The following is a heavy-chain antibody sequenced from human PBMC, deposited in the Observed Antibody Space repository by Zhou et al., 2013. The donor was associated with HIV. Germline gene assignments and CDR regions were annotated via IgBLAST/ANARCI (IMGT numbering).Heavy chain of an antibody. CDR3: AREWGHNVFLEWLCSIMSFNV. J-gene: IGHJ3*01. Sequence: QVQLLQSGAEVKKPGASVRVSCKASGYTFNDYFIHWVRQAPGQGLEWMGWINPNSGGTNYAEKFQGRVTMTRDTSISTAYMELSSLKFDDTAIYYCAREWGHNVFLEWLCSIMSFNVWGQGTLVTVSS. V-gene: IGHV1-2*02. CDR2: INPNSGGT. CDR1: GYTFNDYF. D-gene: IGHD3-3*01.